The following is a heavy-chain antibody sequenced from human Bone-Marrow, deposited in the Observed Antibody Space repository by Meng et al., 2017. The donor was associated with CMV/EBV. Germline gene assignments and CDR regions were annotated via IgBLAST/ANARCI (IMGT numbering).Heavy chain of an antibody. J-gene: IGHJ6*02. CDR1: GFAFNTYT. V-gene: IGHV3-21*01. CDR3: ARNGRDDSEWVFQGLDL. CDR2: ISSSSGYI. Sequence: GGSLRLSCVASGFAFNTYTFHWVRQAPGKGLEWISSISSSSGYIYYAASVKGRFTISRDNAKKSLYLQMNSLRAEDTAVYYCARNGRDDSEWVFQGLDLWGRGNTVTVSS. D-gene: IGHD3-3*01.